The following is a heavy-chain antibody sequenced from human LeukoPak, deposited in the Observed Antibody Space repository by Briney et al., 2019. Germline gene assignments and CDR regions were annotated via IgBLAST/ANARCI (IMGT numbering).Heavy chain of an antibody. CDR3: TTDTSSGWSFDY. D-gene: IGHD6-19*01. CDR1: GFTFSNAW. V-gene: IGHV3-15*01. Sequence: GGSLRLSCAASGFTFSNAWMSWVRQAPGKGLEWVGRIKSKTDGGTTDYAAPVKGRFTISRDDSKNTLYLQMNSLKTEDTAVYYCTTDTSSGWSFDYWGQGTLVTVSS. CDR2: IKSKTDGGTT. J-gene: IGHJ4*02.